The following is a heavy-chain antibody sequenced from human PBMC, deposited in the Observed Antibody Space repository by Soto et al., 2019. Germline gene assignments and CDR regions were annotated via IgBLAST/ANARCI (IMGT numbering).Heavy chain of an antibody. J-gene: IGHJ4*02. D-gene: IGHD1-26*01. CDR3: ARTLVGATPADY. Sequence: QVQLVQSGAEVKKPGASVKVSCKASGYTFTSYAMHWVRQAPGQRLEWMGWINAGNGNTKSSQKFQGRVTITRDTSASTADMELGSLRTQDTSVYYCARTLVGATPADYWGQGTLVTFSS. CDR2: INAGNGNT. V-gene: IGHV1-3*01. CDR1: GYTFTSYA.